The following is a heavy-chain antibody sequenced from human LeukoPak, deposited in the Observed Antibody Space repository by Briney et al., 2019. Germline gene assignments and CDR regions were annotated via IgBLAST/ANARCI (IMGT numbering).Heavy chain of an antibody. V-gene: IGHV3-48*04. CDR2: ISSSSSTI. Sequence: GGSLRLSCAASGFTFSSYSMNWVRQAPGKGLEWVSYISSSSSTIYYADSVKGRFTISRDNAKNSLYLQMNSLRAEDTAVYYCAKDQSGLRFLEWPGAFDIWGQGTMVTVSS. CDR1: GFTFSSYS. CDR3: AKDQSGLRFLEWPGAFDI. D-gene: IGHD3-3*01. J-gene: IGHJ3*02.